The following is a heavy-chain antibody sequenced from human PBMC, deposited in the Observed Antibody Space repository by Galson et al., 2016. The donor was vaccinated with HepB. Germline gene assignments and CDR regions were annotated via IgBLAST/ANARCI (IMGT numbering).Heavy chain of an antibody. V-gene: IGHV1-69*06. CDR3: AREMIASSGD. J-gene: IGHJ4*02. CDR2: NIPLFGTT. D-gene: IGHD2-15*01. Sequence: SCKASGGTLSSYAISWVRQAPGQGLEWMGSNIPLFGTTNYAQRFQGRVTITADTSANTALMAVSSLRSDDTALYFCAREMIASSGDWGQGTLVTVSS. CDR1: GGTLSSYA.